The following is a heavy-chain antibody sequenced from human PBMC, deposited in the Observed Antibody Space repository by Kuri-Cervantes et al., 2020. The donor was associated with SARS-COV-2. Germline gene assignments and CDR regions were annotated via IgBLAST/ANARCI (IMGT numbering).Heavy chain of an antibody. Sequence: SQTLSLTCAVYGGSFSGYSWSWIRQPPGKGLEWIGYIYHSGSTYYNPSLKSRVTISVDRSKNQFSLKLSSVTAADTAVYYCATRRGYSYGRIQYYFDYWGQGTLVTVSS. CDR2: IYHSGST. D-gene: IGHD5-18*01. CDR1: GGSFSGYS. J-gene: IGHJ4*02. V-gene: IGHV4-30-2*01. CDR3: ATRRGYSYGRIQYYFDY.